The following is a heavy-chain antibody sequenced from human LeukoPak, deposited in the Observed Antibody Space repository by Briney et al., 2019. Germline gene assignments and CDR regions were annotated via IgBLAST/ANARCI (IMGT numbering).Heavy chain of an antibody. V-gene: IGHV3-48*04. CDR3: ARRYCSGGSCYSHFDY. D-gene: IGHD2-15*01. Sequence: PGGSLRLSCAASGFTFSSYSMSWIRQAPGKGLEWVSSISSSGSTIYYADSVRGRFTISRDNAKNSLYLQMNSLRAEDTAVYYCARRYCSGGSCYSHFDYWGQGTLVTVSS. CDR1: GFTFSSYS. CDR2: ISSSGSTI. J-gene: IGHJ4*02.